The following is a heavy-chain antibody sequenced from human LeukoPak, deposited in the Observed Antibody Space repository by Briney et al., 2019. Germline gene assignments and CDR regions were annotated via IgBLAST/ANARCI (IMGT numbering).Heavy chain of an antibody. Sequence: SETLSLTCTVSGGSISSYYWSWIRQPPGKGLEWIGYIYYSGSTYYNPSLKSRVTISVDTSKNQFSLKLSSVTAADTAVYYCARVIAAAMDAFDIRGQGTMVTVSS. D-gene: IGHD6-13*01. CDR2: IYYSGST. J-gene: IGHJ3*02. CDR1: GGSISSYY. V-gene: IGHV4-59*08. CDR3: ARVIAAAMDAFDI.